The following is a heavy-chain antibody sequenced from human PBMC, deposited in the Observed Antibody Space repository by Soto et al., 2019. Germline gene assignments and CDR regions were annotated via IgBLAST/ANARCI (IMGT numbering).Heavy chain of an antibody. V-gene: IGHV1-46*01. J-gene: IGHJ4*02. CDR1: GYTFTSYY. D-gene: IGHD4-17*01. Sequence: GASVKVSCKASGYTFTSYYMHWVRQAPGQGLEWMGIINPSGGSTSYAQKFQGRVTMTRDTSTSTVYMELNSLRAEDTAVYYCARDVNGALDVWGQGTLVTVSS. CDR2: INPSGGST. CDR3: ARDVNGALDV.